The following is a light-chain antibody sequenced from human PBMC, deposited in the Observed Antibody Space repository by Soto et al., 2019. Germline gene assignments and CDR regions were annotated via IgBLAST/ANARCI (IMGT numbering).Light chain of an antibody. CDR1: SSNIGAGRD. Sequence: QSVLTQPPSVSGAPGQRVTISCHGSSSNIGAGRDVHWYQQLPGTAPRLLIYGNNNRPSGVPDRFSASKSGTSASLAITGLQAEDEADFYCQSFDSSLSAYVFGTGTKVTVL. CDR3: QSFDSSLSAYV. CDR2: GNN. V-gene: IGLV1-40*01. J-gene: IGLJ1*01.